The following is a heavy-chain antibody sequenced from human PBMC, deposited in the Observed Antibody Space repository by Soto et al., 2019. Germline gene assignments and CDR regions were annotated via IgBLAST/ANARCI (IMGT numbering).Heavy chain of an antibody. D-gene: IGHD3-9*01. J-gene: IGHJ6*02. CDR1: GFTFSSYS. CDR3: ARDCRDYDILTGYCEYYGMDV. V-gene: IGHV3-21*01. CDR2: ISSSSSYI. Sequence: GSLLLACTASGFTFSSYSMNWVRQAAGKGLEWVSSISSSSSYIYYADSVKGRFTISRDNTKNSLYLQMNSLRAEDTAVYYCARDCRDYDILTGYCEYYGMDVWGQGTKVTVSS.